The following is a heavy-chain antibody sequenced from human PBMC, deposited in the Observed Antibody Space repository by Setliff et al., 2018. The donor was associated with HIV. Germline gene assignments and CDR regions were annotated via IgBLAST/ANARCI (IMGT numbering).Heavy chain of an antibody. Sequence: PGGSLRLSCAASGFSFSNYWMFWVRQPPGKGLMWVSRINSDGTTTTYADSMKGRFTISRDNAKNTLYLQMSSLRAEDTAVYYCVSSVYGGNSLDYWGQGALVTVSS. CDR3: VSSVYGGNSLDY. CDR1: GFSFSNYW. D-gene: IGHD4-17*01. V-gene: IGHV3-74*01. J-gene: IGHJ4*02. CDR2: INSDGTTT.